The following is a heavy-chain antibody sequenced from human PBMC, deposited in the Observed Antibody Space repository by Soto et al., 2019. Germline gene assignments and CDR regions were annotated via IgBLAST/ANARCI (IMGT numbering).Heavy chain of an antibody. CDR3: AKNGDFWSWGMDV. J-gene: IGHJ6*02. Sequence: GGSLRLSCAASEFTFSNHGMHWVRQAPGKGLEWVAVIWFDGSQKYYGDPVKGRFTISRDNSQRTLNLQMNSLGAEDTAVYYCAKNGDFWSWGMDVWGQGTTVTVSS. CDR2: IWFDGSQK. V-gene: IGHV3-33*06. D-gene: IGHD3-3*01. CDR1: EFTFSNHG.